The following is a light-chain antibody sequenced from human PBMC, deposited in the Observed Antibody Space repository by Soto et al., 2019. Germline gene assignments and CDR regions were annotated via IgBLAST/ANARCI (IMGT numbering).Light chain of an antibody. V-gene: IGKV3-11*01. CDR2: DTS. J-gene: IGKJ3*01. CDR3: QQRTNWPRSFT. Sequence: EIVLTQSPATLSLSPGERATLSCRASQSVSSYLAWYQQKPGQAPRLLIYDTSKRATGIPARFSGSGSGTDFTLTISSLEPEDFAVYFCQQRTNWPRSFTFGPGTKVDIK. CDR1: QSVSSY.